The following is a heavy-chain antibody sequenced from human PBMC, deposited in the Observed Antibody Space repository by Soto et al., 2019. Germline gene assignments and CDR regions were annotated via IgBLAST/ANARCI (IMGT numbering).Heavy chain of an antibody. V-gene: IGHV6-1*01. CDR3: VRGSQWLLIPDYYYGMDV. CDR1: GDSVSSNSAA. Sequence: PSQTLSLTCAISGDSVSSNSAAWNWIRQSPSRGLEWLGRTYYRSKWFNDYAMTAKSRISISADTSKNNFALQLNSVSPEDTAVYYCVRGSQWLLIPDYYYGMDVWGQGTTVTVSS. J-gene: IGHJ6*02. CDR2: TYYRSKWFN. D-gene: IGHD6-19*01.